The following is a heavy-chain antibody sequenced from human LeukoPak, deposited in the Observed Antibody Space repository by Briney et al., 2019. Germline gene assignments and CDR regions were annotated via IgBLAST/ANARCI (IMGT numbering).Heavy chain of an antibody. CDR3: ARTTTVTNFEYYFDY. CDR1: GFTFSDYY. Sequence: GGSLRLSCAASGFTFSDYYMSWIRQAPEKGLEWVSYISSGSSYTNYADSVKGRFTISRDNAKNSLYLQMNSLGAEDTAVYYCARTTTVTNFEYYFDYWGQGTLVTVSS. V-gene: IGHV3-11*06. D-gene: IGHD4-17*01. CDR2: ISSGSSYT. J-gene: IGHJ4*02.